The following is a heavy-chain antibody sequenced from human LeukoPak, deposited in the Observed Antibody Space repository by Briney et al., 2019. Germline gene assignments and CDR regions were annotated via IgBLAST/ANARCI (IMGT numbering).Heavy chain of an antibody. V-gene: IGHV4-59*08. D-gene: IGHD4-23*01. CDR3: ARHQGDYGGKTEY. CDR1: GFTSSNAY. Sequence: TAGTLSLTCAASGFTSSNAYMSWVRQAPGKGLEWIGNIYYSGNTYYNPSLTSRVTISVDTSKNQFSLKLTSVTVADTAMYYCARHQGDYGGKTEYWGQGTLVTVSS. J-gene: IGHJ4*02. CDR2: IYYSGNT.